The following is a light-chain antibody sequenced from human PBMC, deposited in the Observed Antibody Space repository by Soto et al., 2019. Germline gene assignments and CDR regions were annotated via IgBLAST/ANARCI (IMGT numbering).Light chain of an antibody. CDR1: QSLSSSY. CDR3: QQYGSSPET. J-gene: IGKJ1*01. CDR2: GAS. V-gene: IGKV3-20*01. Sequence: EIVLTQSPDTLSLSPGEGATLSCRASQSLSSSYLSWHQQKPGQAPRLLMSGASSRATGIPDRFSGSGSGTDFTLTISRLEAEDVAVYYCQQYGSSPETFGQGTKVDIK.